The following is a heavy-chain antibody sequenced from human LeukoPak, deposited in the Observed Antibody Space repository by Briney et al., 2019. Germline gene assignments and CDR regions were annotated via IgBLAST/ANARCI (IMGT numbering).Heavy chain of an antibody. J-gene: IGHJ5*02. CDR1: GYSFTSHW. CDR2: IYPGDSDT. Sequence: GESLKISCKVSGYSFTSHWIGWVRQMPGKGLEWMGIIYPGDSDTRYSPSFQGQVTISADKSISTAYLQWSSLKASDTAMYYCARQTAAGTAGNWFDPWGQGTLVTVSS. D-gene: IGHD6-13*01. V-gene: IGHV5-51*01. CDR3: ARQTAAGTAGNWFDP.